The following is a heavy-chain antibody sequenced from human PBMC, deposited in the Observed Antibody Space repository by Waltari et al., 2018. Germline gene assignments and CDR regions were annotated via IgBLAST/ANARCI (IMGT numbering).Heavy chain of an antibody. J-gene: IGHJ5*02. CDR3: ARHYADNFWSGQGHFDP. CDR2: IYFGGTT. CDR1: AGSIRSSSYY. Sequence: QLQLHESGPGLVKPSETLSLTCTVSAGSIRSSSYYWGWIRQPPGKGLEWMGSIYFGGTTYYNPSLKSRVTISVDTSKNQFSLKLTSVTAADTSVYYCARHYADNFWSGQGHFDPWGQGTLVTVSS. V-gene: IGHV4-39*01. D-gene: IGHD3-3*01.